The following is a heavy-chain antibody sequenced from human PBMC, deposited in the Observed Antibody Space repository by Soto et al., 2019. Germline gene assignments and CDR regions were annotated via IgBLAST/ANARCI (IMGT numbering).Heavy chain of an antibody. Sequence: SETLSLTCTVSGGSISSGDYYWSWIRQPPGKGLEWIGSIYYSGSTNYNPSLKSRVTISVDTSKNQFSLKLSSVTAADTAVYYCARSDGRYWGQGTLVTVSS. CDR1: GGSISSGDYY. V-gene: IGHV4-61*08. J-gene: IGHJ4*02. CDR3: ARSDGRY. CDR2: IYYSGST.